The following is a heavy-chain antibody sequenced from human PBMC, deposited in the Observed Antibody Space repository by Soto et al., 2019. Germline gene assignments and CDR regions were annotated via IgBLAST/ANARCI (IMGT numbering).Heavy chain of an antibody. J-gene: IGHJ4*02. CDR1: GFTFSSYA. CDR3: ATPPGIAAASAYYFDY. D-gene: IGHD6-13*01. CDR2: ISYDGSNK. V-gene: IGHV3-30-3*01. Sequence: GGSLRLSCAAPGFTFSSYAMHWVRQAPGKGLEWVAVISYDGSNKYYADSVKGRFTISRDNSKNPLYLQMNSLRAEDTAVYYCATPPGIAAASAYYFDYWGQGTLVTVSS.